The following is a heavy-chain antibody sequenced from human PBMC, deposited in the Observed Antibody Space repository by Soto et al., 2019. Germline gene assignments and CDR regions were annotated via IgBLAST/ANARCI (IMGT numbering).Heavy chain of an antibody. D-gene: IGHD2-21*02. CDR3: ARVECGGDCYLDY. CDR1: GGSISSYY. CDR2: IYYSGST. J-gene: IGHJ4*02. V-gene: IGHV4-59*01. Sequence: SETLSLTCTVSGGSISSYYWSWIRQPPGKGLEWIGYIYYSGSTNYNPSLKSRVTISVDTSKNQFSLKLSSVTAADTAVYYCARVECGGDCYLDYWGQGTLVTVSS.